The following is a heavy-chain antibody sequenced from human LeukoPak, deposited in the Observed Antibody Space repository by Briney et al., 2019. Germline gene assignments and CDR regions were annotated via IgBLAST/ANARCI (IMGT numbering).Heavy chain of an antibody. D-gene: IGHD6-6*01. CDR3: ARGSSSLSYYYYYMDV. J-gene: IGHJ6*03. CDR2: IKQDGSEK. Sequence: PGGSLRLSCAASGFTFSSYWMSWVRQAPGKGLEWVANIKQDGSEKYYVDSVKGRFTISRDNAKNSLYLQMNSLRAEDTAVYYCARGSSSLSYYYYYMDVWGKGTTVTVSS. V-gene: IGHV3-7*01. CDR1: GFTFSSYW.